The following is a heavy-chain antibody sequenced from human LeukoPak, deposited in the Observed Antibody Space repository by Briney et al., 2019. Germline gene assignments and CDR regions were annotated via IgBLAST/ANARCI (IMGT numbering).Heavy chain of an antibody. J-gene: IGHJ3*02. CDR1: GGSISSYY. CDR2: IYSTGSA. Sequence: SETLSLTCTVSGGSISSYYWSWIRQPAGKGLEWIGRIYSTGSANYNPPLKSRVTMSVDTSKNQFSLKLTSVTAADTAVYYCARDASGYRDYPDDAFDIWGQGTMVTVSS. CDR3: ARDASGYRDYPDDAFDI. D-gene: IGHD4-17*01. V-gene: IGHV4-4*07.